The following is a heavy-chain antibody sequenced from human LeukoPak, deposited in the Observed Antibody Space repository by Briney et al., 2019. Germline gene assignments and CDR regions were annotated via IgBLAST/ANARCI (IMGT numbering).Heavy chain of an antibody. V-gene: IGHV4-38-2*02. Sequence: SETLSLTCIVAGYSISSGYYWGWIRQPPGKGLGSIWSIYISGSTYYNPSLKSRVTISVDTSKYQSSLRLSSVTAADTAVYYCARRLISGLRGQRRKYYFDYWGQGTLVTVSS. J-gene: IGHJ4*02. D-gene: IGHD3-22*01. CDR3: ARRLISGLRGQRRKYYFDY. CDR1: GYSISSGYY. CDR2: IYISGST.